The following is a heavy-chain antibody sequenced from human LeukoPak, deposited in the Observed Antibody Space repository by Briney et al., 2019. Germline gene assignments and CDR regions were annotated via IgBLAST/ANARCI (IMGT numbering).Heavy chain of an antibody. CDR3: TRDGAESGTTAFDI. J-gene: IGHJ3*02. D-gene: IGHD2/OR15-2a*01. V-gene: IGHV3-72*01. Sequence: GGSLRLCCAASGSTLSDQYIDWVRQAPGKGLEWIARSRNKANSHTTEYAASVKGRFTISRDDSGNLVFLQMTSLKIEATAIYFCTRDGAESGTTAFDIWGQGTEVTVSS. CDR1: GSTLSDQY. CDR2: SRNKANSHTT.